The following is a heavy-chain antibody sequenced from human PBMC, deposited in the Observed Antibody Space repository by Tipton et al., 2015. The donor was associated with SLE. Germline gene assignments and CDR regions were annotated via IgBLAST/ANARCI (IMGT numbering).Heavy chain of an antibody. D-gene: IGHD2-21*02. CDR3: GKADCGGGACYLIDS. CDR2: ISGHGGST. CDR1: GFTFDAYD. V-gene: IGHV3-43D*04. Sequence: SLRLSCAASGFTFDAYDMHWVRQAPGKGLEWVSLISGHGGSTDYADSVRGRFTVSRANSKGSLYLQMNSLKPEDTALYYCGKADCGGGACYLIDSWGQGTLVTVSS. J-gene: IGHJ4*02.